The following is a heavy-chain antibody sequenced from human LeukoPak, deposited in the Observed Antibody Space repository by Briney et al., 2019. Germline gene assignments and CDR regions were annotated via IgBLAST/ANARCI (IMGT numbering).Heavy chain of an antibody. D-gene: IGHD3-10*01. J-gene: IGHJ3*01. CDR1: GFTFSTHG. V-gene: IGHV3-23*01. Sequence: PGGSLRLSCAASGFTFSTHGMSWVRQAPGKGLEWVSGISASGGSTYYADSVRGRFTISRDNSKNTLYLQMNSLRAEDTAVYYCAKDPPTGNWGQGTMVTVSS. CDR3: AKDPPTGN. CDR2: ISASGGST.